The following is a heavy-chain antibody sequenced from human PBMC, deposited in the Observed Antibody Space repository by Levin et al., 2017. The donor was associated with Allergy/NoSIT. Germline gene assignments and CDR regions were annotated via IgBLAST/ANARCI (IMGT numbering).Heavy chain of an antibody. D-gene: IGHD3-3*01. CDR2: IYPGDSDT. Sequence: SGGSLRLSCKGSGYSFTSYWIGWVRQMPGKGLEWMGIIYPGDSDTRYSPSFQGQVTISADKSISTAYLQWSSLKASDTAMYYCARTYYDFWSGYQFLDWGQGTLVTVSS. J-gene: IGHJ4*02. CDR3: ARTYYDFWSGYQFLD. V-gene: IGHV5-51*01. CDR1: GYSFTSYW.